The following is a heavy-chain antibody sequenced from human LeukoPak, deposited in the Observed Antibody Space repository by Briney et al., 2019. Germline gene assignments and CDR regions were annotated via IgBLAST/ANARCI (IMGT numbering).Heavy chain of an antibody. V-gene: IGHV3-23*01. Sequence: GGSLRLSCATSGFPFSHFSMIWVRQAPGKGLEWISTTDSGATSTYYAESVKGRFTISRDNSQNTLYLQMSSLRVEDTAVYYCAKQSYARSLGEGGPGTLVSVSS. J-gene: IGHJ4*02. CDR1: GFPFSHFS. CDR2: TDSGATST. CDR3: AKQSYARSLGE. D-gene: IGHD2-8*01.